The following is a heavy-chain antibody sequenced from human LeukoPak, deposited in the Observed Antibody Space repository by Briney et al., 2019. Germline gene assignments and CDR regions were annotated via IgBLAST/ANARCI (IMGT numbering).Heavy chain of an antibody. V-gene: IGHV3-9*03. CDR2: ISWNSGSI. CDR1: GFTFDDYA. D-gene: IGHD3-22*01. Sequence: GGSLRLSCAASGFTFDDYAMHWVRQAPGKGLEWVSGISWNSGSIGYADSVKGRFTISRDNAKNSLYLQMNSLRAEDMALYCCAKDGRPDYYDSSGYYPYYFDYWGQGTLVTVSS. J-gene: IGHJ4*02. CDR3: AKDGRPDYYDSSGYYPYYFDY.